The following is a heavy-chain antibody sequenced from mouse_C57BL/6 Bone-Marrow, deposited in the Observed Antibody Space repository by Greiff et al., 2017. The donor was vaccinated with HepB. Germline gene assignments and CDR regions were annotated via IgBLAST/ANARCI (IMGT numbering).Heavy chain of an antibody. Sequence: QVHVKQPGAELVKPGASVKMSCKASGYTFTSYWITWVKQRPGQGLEWIGDIYPGSGSTNYNEKFKSKATLTVDTSSSTAYMQLSSLTSEDSAVYYCAIRGILFTTVGRAWFAYWGQGTLVTVSA. CDR2: IYPGSGST. D-gene: IGHD1-1*01. CDR3: AIRGILFTTVGRAWFAY. CDR1: GYTFTSYW. J-gene: IGHJ3*01. V-gene: IGHV1-55*01.